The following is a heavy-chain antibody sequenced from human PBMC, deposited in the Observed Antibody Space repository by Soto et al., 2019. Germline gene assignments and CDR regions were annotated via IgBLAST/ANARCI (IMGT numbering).Heavy chain of an antibody. CDR2: IYYSGST. CDR1: GGSISSGGYY. Sequence: QVQLQESGPVLVKPSQTLSLTCTVSGGSISSGGYYWSWIRQHPGKGLEWIGYIYYSGSTYYNPSLKSRVTISVDTSKNQCSLKLSSVTAADTAVYYCARVPPIDYVWGSTTPYYFDYWGQGTLVTVSS. CDR3: ARVPPIDYVWGSTTPYYFDY. V-gene: IGHV4-31*03. D-gene: IGHD3-16*01. J-gene: IGHJ4*02.